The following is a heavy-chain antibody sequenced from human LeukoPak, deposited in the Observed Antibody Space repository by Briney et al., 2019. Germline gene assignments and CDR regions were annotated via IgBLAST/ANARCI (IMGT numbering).Heavy chain of an antibody. CDR1: GFTFDDYT. Sequence: GGSLRLSCAASGFTFDDYTMHWVRQPPGKGLEWVSGITGNSGSTDYADSVRGRFTTSRDNAKNSLYLQMNTLREEDTALYYCAKGNWGNAFDIWGQGTMVTVSS. J-gene: IGHJ3*02. CDR3: AKGNWGNAFDI. V-gene: IGHV3-9*01. CDR2: ITGNSGST. D-gene: IGHD7-27*01.